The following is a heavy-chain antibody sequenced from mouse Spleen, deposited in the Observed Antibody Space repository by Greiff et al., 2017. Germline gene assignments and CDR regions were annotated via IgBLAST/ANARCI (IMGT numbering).Heavy chain of an antibody. CDR1: GFTFSDYG. CDR2: ISSGSSTI. Sequence: EVKLVESGGGLVKPGGSLKLSCAASGFTFSDYGMHWVRQAPEKGLEWVAYISSGSSTIYYADTVKGRFTISRDNAKNTLFLQMTSLRSEDTAMYYCAKAPYYGKGIYYAMDYWGQGTSVTVSS. CDR3: AKAPYYGKGIYYAMDY. D-gene: IGHD1-1*01. V-gene: IGHV5-17*01. J-gene: IGHJ4*01.